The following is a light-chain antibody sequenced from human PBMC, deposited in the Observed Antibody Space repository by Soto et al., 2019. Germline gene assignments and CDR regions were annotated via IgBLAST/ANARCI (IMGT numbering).Light chain of an antibody. J-gene: IGLJ2*01. CDR2: EVT. V-gene: IGLV2-8*01. CDR3: SSYAGSNNLV. Sequence: QSALTQPPSASGSPGLSVTISCTGTSSDVGGYHYVSWYQQHPGKAPKLMIHEVTKRPSGVPDRFSGSKSGNTASLTVSGLQGEDEADYYCSSYAGSNNLVFGGGTQLTVL. CDR1: SSDVGGYHY.